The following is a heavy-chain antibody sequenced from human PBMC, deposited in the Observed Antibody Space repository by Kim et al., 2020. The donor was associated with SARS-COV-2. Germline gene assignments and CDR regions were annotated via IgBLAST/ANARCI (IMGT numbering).Heavy chain of an antibody. CDR2: ISHDGSNE. Sequence: GGSLRLSCAASGFIFRSYGMHWVRQAPGKGLEWVGVISHDGSNEHYGESVRGRFTISRDNSKDTLYLQMNSLRTEDAAVYFCAKEAVSGNFGTDYWGQGT. D-gene: IGHD6-19*01. J-gene: IGHJ4*02. V-gene: IGHV3-30*19. CDR3: AKEAVSGNFGTDY. CDR1: GFIFRSYG.